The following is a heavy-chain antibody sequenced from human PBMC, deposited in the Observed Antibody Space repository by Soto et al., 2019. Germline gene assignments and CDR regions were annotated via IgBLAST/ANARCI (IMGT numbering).Heavy chain of an antibody. V-gene: IGHV4-31*03. CDR1: CGSISSGGYY. J-gene: IGHJ4*02. Sequence: QVQLQESGPGLVKPSQTLSLTCTVSCGSISSGGYYWSWIRQHPGKGLEWIGYIYYSGSTYYNPSLKSRVTISVDTSKNQFSLKLSSVTAADTAVYYCARGYDYIWWSYRYLDYWGQGTLVTVSS. CDR3: ARGYDYIWWSYRYLDY. CDR2: IYYSGST. D-gene: IGHD3-16*02.